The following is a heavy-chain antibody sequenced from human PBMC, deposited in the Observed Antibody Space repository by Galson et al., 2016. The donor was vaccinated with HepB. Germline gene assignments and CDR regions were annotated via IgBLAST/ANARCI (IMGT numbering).Heavy chain of an antibody. CDR3: VKDFGGPTDY. CDR2: IDIKGTTI. J-gene: IGHJ4*02. Sequence: SLRLSCAASGFIVSSYWMHWVRQVPGKGLVWVSRIDIKGTTINYADSVKGRFTISRDNAKNTLYLQMNSLGAEDTAGYYCVKDFGGPTDYWGQGILVTVSS. CDR1: GFIVSSYW. V-gene: IGHV3-74*01. D-gene: IGHD3-10*01.